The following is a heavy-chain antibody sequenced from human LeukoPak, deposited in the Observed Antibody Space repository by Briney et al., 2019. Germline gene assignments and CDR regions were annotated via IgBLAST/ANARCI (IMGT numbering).Heavy chain of an antibody. V-gene: IGHV4-39*02. CDR1: GGSISSSSYY. Sequence: SETLSLTCTVSGGSISSSSYYWGWIRQPPGKGLEWIGSFYFSGTTYYNPSLKSRVTISVDTSKNQFSLKLSSVTAADTAVYYCAREIATSGGNSRAFDYWGQGTLVTVSS. CDR2: FYFSGTT. CDR3: AREIATSGGNSRAFDY. D-gene: IGHD4-23*01. J-gene: IGHJ4*02.